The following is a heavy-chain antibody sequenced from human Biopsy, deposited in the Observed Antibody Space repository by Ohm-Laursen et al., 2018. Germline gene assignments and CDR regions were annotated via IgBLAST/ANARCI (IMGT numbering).Heavy chain of an antibody. V-gene: IGHV4-39*01. CDR2: IFYRGST. D-gene: IGHD3-22*01. Sequence: SQTLSLTCIVSGGSIRNNNYYWGWIRQTPGKGLEWIGSIFYRGSTHYKPSLKSRVNISVDTSKNQFSLKLNSVTAADTAVYYCARDYDTSGYYYVSWGQGTLVTVSS. CDR1: GGSIRNNNYY. CDR3: ARDYDTSGYYYVS. J-gene: IGHJ5*02.